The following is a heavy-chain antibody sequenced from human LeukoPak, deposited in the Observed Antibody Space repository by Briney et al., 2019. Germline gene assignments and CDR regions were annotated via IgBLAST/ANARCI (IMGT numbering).Heavy chain of an antibody. CDR3: AKAGGWYGL. D-gene: IGHD6-19*01. J-gene: IGHJ4*02. CDR1: GFTVSSGY. Sequence: GGSLRLSCAASGFTVSSGYMSWVRQAPGKGLEWVSGIHSGGTTYYADSVKDRFAISTHNSKNTLYLQMSSLRAEDTAVYYCAKAGGWYGLGGQGTLVTVSS. CDR2: IHSGGTT. V-gene: IGHV3-66*01.